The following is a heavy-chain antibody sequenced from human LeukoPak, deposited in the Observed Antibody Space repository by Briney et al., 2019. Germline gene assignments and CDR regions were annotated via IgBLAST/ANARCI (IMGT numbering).Heavy chain of an antibody. CDR3: ATSFYDSSGYYRVD. Sequence: GGSLRLSCAASGFTFSSYAMSWVRQAPGKGLEWVSVIYSGGSTYYADSVKGRFTISRDNSKNTLYLQMNSLRAEDTAVYYCATSFYDSSGYYRVDWGQGTLVTVSS. V-gene: IGHV3-53*01. J-gene: IGHJ4*02. CDR1: GFTFSSYA. D-gene: IGHD3-22*01. CDR2: IYSGGST.